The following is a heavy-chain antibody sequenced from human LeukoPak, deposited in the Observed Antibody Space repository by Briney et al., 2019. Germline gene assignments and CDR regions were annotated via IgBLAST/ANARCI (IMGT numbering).Heavy chain of an antibody. Sequence: PSETLSLTCTVSGGSISSYYWSWIRQPPGKGLEWIGYIYYSGSTNYNPSLKSRVTISVDTSKNQFSLKLSSVTAADTAVYYCASKRRGMGVDYWGQGTLVTVSS. CDR3: ASKRRGMGVDY. V-gene: IGHV4-59*08. CDR2: IYYSGST. D-gene: IGHD3-16*01. J-gene: IGHJ4*02. CDR1: GGSISSYY.